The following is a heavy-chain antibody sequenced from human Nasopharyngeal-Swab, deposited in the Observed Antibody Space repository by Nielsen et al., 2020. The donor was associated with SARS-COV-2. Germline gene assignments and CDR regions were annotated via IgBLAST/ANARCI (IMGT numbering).Heavy chain of an antibody. J-gene: IGHJ5*02. V-gene: IGHV3-48*03. CDR3: ARVHSGSGCYYWFDP. D-gene: IGHD3-10*01. CDR1: GFTSSAYE. CDR2: ISRRGSHI. Sequence: GGSLRLSFVASGFTSSAYEMNWVRQAPGKGLEWTSCISRRGSHIYYADSVKGRFTLSRDKAKSLLYLQMNSLTAEDTGVYYCARVHSGSGCYYWFDPRSQGTPVSVTS.